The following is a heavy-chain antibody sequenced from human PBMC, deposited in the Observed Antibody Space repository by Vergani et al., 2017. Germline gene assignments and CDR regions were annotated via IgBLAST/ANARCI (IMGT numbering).Heavy chain of an antibody. J-gene: IGHJ6*03. D-gene: IGHD5-18*01. Sequence: QVQLQQWGAGLLKPSETLSLTCAVYGGSFSNYYWSWIRQPPGKGLEWIGDVSHSGRTNYNPSLKRRVTISIDTSKNQISRKLSSVTAADTAVYYCARRRGYTYGYYYYYMDVWGKGTTVTVSS. CDR2: VSHSGRT. CDR1: GGSFSNYY. V-gene: IGHV4-34*01. CDR3: ARRRGYTYGYYYYYMDV.